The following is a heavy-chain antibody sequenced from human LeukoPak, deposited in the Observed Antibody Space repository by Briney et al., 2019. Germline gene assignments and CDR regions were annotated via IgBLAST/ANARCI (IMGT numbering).Heavy chain of an antibody. Sequence: SETLSLTCSVSGGSISSYYWSWIRQPPGKGLEWIGYIYYSGSTDYNPSLKSRVIISVDTSKNQFSLKLSSVTAADTAVYYCARVMGDYYDSSGYYRRSDVFDIWGQGTMLTVSS. D-gene: IGHD3-22*01. CDR2: IYYSGST. V-gene: IGHV4-59*01. CDR3: ARVMGDYYDSSGYYRRSDVFDI. J-gene: IGHJ3*02. CDR1: GGSISSYY.